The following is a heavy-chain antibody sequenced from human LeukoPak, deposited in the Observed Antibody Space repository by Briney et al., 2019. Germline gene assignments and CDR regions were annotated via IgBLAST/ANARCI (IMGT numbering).Heavy chain of an antibody. D-gene: IGHD1-26*01. CDR1: GNSLSETS. CDR3: ATADKWEPLDY. CDR2: FDPEDGEP. V-gene: IGHV1-24*01. J-gene: IGHJ4*01. Sequence: ASVKVSCQVSGNSLSETSIHWVRQAPGQWLEWMGGFDPEDGEPIFAQNFQGRFSMTEDTSTDTAYMELSRLRPEDTAVYYCATADKWEPLDYWGXXTLVTVSS.